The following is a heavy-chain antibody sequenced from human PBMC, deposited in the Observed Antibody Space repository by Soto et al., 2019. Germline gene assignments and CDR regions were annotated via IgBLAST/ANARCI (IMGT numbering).Heavy chain of an antibody. D-gene: IGHD5-12*01. Sequence: ASVKVSCKASGYTFTGYYMHWVRQAPGQGLEWMGWINPNSGGTNYAQKFQGWVTMTRDTSISTAYMELRRLRSDDTAVYYCARDRSGYDDAFDIWGQGTMVTVSS. V-gene: IGHV1-2*04. CDR2: INPNSGGT. CDR1: GYTFTGYY. CDR3: ARDRSGYDDAFDI. J-gene: IGHJ3*02.